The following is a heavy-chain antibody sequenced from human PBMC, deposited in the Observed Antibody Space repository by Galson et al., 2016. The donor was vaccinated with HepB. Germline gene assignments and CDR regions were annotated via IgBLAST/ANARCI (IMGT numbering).Heavy chain of an antibody. V-gene: IGHV3-7*01. CDR1: GFPFGSSW. CDR3: ATYYRRFEE. CDR2: INNLGSEK. D-gene: IGHD3-10*01. J-gene: IGHJ4*02. Sequence: SLRLSCAVSGFPFGSSWMGWVRQAPGKGLEWVANINNLGSEKFYVDSVKGRFTISRDNTKKTVYLAMNSLRPDDTAVYYCATYYRRFEEWGQGTLVTVSS.